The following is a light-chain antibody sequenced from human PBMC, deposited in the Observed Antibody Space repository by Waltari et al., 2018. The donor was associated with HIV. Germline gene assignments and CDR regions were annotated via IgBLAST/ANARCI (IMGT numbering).Light chain of an antibody. Sequence: DIVMTQSPDSLAVSLGERATINCKSSQSVLYSSNNKNYLAWYQQKPGQPHKLLIYWASTRESGVPDRFSGSGSGTDFTLTITSLQAEDVAVYYCQQYYSNPLTFGGGTKVEIK. V-gene: IGKV4-1*01. CDR1: QSVLYSSNNKNY. CDR2: WAS. CDR3: QQYYSNPLT. J-gene: IGKJ4*01.